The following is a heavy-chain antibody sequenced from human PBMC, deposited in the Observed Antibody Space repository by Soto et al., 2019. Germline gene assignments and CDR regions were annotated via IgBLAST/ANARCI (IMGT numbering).Heavy chain of an antibody. D-gene: IGHD3-10*01. Sequence: SETLSLTCTVSGGSISSSSYYWGWIRQPPGKGPEWIGSIYYSGSTYYKPSLKSRVTISVDTSKNQFSLKLSSVTAADTAVYYCASLRVLWFGELRNYYYYGMDVWGQGTTVTVSS. CDR1: GGSISSSSYY. V-gene: IGHV4-39*01. CDR2: IYYSGST. J-gene: IGHJ6*02. CDR3: ASLRVLWFGELRNYYYYGMDV.